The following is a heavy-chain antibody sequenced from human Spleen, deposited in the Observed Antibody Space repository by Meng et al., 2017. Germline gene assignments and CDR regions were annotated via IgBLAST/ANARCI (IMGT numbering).Heavy chain of an antibody. CDR1: GFIFSDYY. CDR3: PRGQWEIQTVDY. CDR2: ISTRSNTI. J-gene: IGHJ4*02. D-gene: IGHD1-26*01. Sequence: GESLKISCAASGFIFSDYYMSWIRQAPGKGLQRGSYISTRSNTIYYADSVKGRFTVSRDDAKNLLYLQMHILRVEDSAMYYCPRGQWEIQTVDYWGQGTLVTVSS. V-gene: IGHV3-11*01.